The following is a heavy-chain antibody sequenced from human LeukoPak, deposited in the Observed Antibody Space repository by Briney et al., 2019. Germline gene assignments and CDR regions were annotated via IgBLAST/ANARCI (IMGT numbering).Heavy chain of an antibody. D-gene: IGHD1-26*01. CDR3: ARDLSSTSNWELDY. Sequence: ASVKVSCKASGYTFTGYFMHWVRQAPGQGLEWMGRINPNSGGTNYAQNFQGRVTMTRDTSISTAYMDLSRLTSDDTAVYYCARDLSSTSNWELDYWGRGTLVTVSS. J-gene: IGHJ4*02. CDR2: INPNSGGT. V-gene: IGHV1-2*06. CDR1: GYTFTGYF.